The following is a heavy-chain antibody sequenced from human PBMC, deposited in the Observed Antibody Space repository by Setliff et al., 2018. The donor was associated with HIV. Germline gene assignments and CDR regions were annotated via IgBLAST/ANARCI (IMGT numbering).Heavy chain of an antibody. J-gene: IGHJ4*02. Sequence: PGGSLRLSCAASGFDFTSYTMTWVRQAPGKGLEWVASISPGGSFMYYGDSIQGRFTISRDDAKSSLYLQMNSLKVEDTATYFCARASPGVVMIPDSWGQGTLVT. CDR2: ISPGGSFM. V-gene: IGHV3-21*01. D-gene: IGHD3-22*01. CDR1: GFDFTSYT. CDR3: ARASPGVVMIPDS.